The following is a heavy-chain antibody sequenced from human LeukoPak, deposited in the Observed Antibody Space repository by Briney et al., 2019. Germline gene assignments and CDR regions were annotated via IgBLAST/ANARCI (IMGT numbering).Heavy chain of an antibody. J-gene: IGHJ4*02. CDR3: ARDAGGNSGFDY. D-gene: IGHD4-23*01. Sequence: SETLSLTCTVPGGSISSYYWSWIRQPPGKGLEWIGYIYYSGSTNYNPSLKSRVTISVDTSKNQFSLKLSSVTAADTAVYYCARDAGGNSGFDYWGQGTLVTVSS. CDR1: GGSISSYY. CDR2: IYYSGST. V-gene: IGHV4-59*01.